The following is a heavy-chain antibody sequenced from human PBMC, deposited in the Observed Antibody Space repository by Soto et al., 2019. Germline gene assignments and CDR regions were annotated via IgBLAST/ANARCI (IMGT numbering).Heavy chain of an antibody. CDR2: INSDGSFT. J-gene: IGHJ4*02. Sequence: QLVESGGGLVQPGGSLRLSCAASGFTFSSFWMHWVRQVPGKGLVWVSRINSDGSFTTYADSVKGRFTISRDNAKNTLFLQMNSLRAEDTAVYYCARGPDVFNAVDYWGRGPLVTVSS. V-gene: IGHV3-74*01. CDR1: GFTFSSFW. CDR3: ARGPDVFNAVDY.